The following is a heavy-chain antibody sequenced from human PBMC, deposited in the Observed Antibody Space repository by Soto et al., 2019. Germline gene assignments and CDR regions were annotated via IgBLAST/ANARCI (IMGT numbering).Heavy chain of an antibody. Sequence: PSETLSLTCTVSGGSISSYYWSWIRQPPGKGLEWIGYIYYSGSTNYNPSLKSRVTISVDTSKNQFSLKLSSVTAADTAVYYCARVADTAGAFDIWGQGTMVTVSS. D-gene: IGHD5-18*01. J-gene: IGHJ3*02. CDR1: GGSISSYY. CDR3: ARVADTAGAFDI. CDR2: IYYSGST. V-gene: IGHV4-59*01.